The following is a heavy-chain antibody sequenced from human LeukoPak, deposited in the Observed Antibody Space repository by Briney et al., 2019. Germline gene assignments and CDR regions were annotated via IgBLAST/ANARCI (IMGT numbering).Heavy chain of an antibody. CDR1: GYTFTGYY. Sequence: ASVKVSCKASGYTFTGYYMHWVRQAPGKGLEWMGGFDPEDGETNYAQKFQGRVTITADESTSTAYMELSSLRSEDTAVYYCAGRVYCSGGSCYSWFDYWGQGTLVTVSS. D-gene: IGHD2-15*01. CDR3: AGRVYCSGGSCYSWFDY. J-gene: IGHJ4*02. V-gene: IGHV1-24*01. CDR2: FDPEDGET.